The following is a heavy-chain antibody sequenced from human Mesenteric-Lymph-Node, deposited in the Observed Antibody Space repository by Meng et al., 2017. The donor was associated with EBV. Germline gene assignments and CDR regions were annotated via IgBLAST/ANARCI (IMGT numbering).Heavy chain of an antibody. J-gene: IGHJ4*02. V-gene: IGHV4-34*12. CDR3: ATGWGKANY. D-gene: IGHD3-16*01. Sequence: QVQPKQGGAGLLKPSETLSLTCDVYGDSFSAYYWRWIRQPPGRGLEWIGDVIHSGNTSYSPSLKSRVTISVDTSKRQFSLKLRSMTAADTAVYYCATGWGKANYWGQGTLVTVSS. CDR1: GDSFSAYY. CDR2: VIHSGNT.